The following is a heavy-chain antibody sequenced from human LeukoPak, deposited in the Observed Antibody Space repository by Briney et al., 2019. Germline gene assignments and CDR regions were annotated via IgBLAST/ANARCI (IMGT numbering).Heavy chain of an antibody. CDR1: GFTFSSYA. V-gene: IGHV3-23*01. CDR3: AKDLGIAAARAEYFQH. D-gene: IGHD6-13*01. J-gene: IGHJ1*01. Sequence: GGSLRLSCAASGFTFSSYAMSWVRQAPGKGLEWVSAISGSGGSTYYADSVKGRFTISRDNSKNTLYLQMNSLRAEDTAVYYCAKDLGIAAARAEYFQHWGQGTLVTVSS. CDR2: ISGSGGST.